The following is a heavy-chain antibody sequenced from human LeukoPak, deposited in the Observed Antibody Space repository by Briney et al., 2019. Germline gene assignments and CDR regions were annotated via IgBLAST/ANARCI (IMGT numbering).Heavy chain of an antibody. CDR3: ARSITMIVVVITGAFDI. V-gene: IGHV4-4*07. CDR1: GGSISSYY. D-gene: IGHD3-22*01. J-gene: IGHJ3*02. CDR2: IYTSGST. Sequence: SETLSLTCTVSGGSISSYYWSWIRQPAGKGLEWIGRIYTSGSTNYNPSLKSRVTMSVDTSKNQFSLKLSSVTAADTAVYYCARSITMIVVVITGAFDIWGQGTMVTVSS.